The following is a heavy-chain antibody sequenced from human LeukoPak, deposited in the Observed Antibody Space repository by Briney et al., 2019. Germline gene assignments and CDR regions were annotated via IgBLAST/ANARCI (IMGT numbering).Heavy chain of an antibody. V-gene: IGHV3-7*04. J-gene: IGHJ4*02. CDR2: MNEDGRER. CDR1: GFTSSSNW. D-gene: IGHD3-10*01. Sequence: AGGSLRLSCAASGFTSSSNWMNWVRQAPGKGLEWVAKMNEDGRERYYVDSVRGRFTIFRDNAKNSLSLQMNSLRVEDTAVYYCARGGFVPDYWGQGTLVTVSS. CDR3: ARGGFVPDY.